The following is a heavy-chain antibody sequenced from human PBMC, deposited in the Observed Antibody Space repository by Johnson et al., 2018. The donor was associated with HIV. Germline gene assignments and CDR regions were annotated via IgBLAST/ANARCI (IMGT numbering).Heavy chain of an antibody. Sequence: VQLVESWGGVVQPGRSLRLSCAASGFTFSSYGMHWVRQAPGKGLEWVAVISYDGSNKYYADSVKGRFTISRDNSKNTLYVQMHSLRAEDTAVYYCAKDRIWVSWNAFDIWGQGTMVTVSS. D-gene: IGHD6-13*01. V-gene: IGHV3-30-3*01. CDR2: ISYDGSNK. CDR3: AKDRIWVSWNAFDI. CDR1: GFTFSSYG. J-gene: IGHJ3*02.